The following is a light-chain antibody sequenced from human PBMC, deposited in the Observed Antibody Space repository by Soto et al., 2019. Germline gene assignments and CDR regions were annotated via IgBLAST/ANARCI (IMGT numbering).Light chain of an antibody. CDR1: QRFSAGF. CDR3: QQYDRSPFT. CDR2: GAS. V-gene: IGKV3-20*01. J-gene: IGKJ4*01. Sequence: EIVLTQSPGTLSLSPGDRATLSRRASQRFSAGFFAWYQQKPGQAPRLLIYGASNRATGIPDRFSGSASGTDFSLSISRLEPEDFAMYYCQQYDRSPFTFGGGTKVEIK.